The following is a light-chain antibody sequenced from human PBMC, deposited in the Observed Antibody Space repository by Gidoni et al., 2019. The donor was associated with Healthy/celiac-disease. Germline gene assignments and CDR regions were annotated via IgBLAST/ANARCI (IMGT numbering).Light chain of an antibody. Sequence: DIQMTQSPSSLSASVGARATITCQASQGISNYLNWYQQKPGKAPKLLIYDASNLETGVPSRFSGSGSGTDFTFTISSLQPEDIATYYCQQYDNLQFTFGPGTKVDIK. V-gene: IGKV1-33*01. J-gene: IGKJ3*01. CDR3: QQYDNLQFT. CDR2: DAS. CDR1: QGISNY.